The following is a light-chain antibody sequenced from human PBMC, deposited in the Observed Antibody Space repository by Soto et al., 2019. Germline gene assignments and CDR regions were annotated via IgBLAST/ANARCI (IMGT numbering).Light chain of an antibody. Sequence: DIQMTLSPSSLSASVGDKVTITCRASQSISSSLNWYQQKSGKAPNLLIYGVSRLQGGVPSRFSGGGSGTDFTLTISSLQPEDFATYYCQQVNVYPSTFGGGTKVDIK. J-gene: IGKJ4*01. CDR2: GVS. CDR1: QSISSS. CDR3: QQVNVYPST. V-gene: IGKV1-39*01.